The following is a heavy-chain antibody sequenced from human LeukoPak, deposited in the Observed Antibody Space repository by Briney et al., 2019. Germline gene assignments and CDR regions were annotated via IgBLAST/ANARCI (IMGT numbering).Heavy chain of an antibody. J-gene: IGHJ4*02. D-gene: IGHD5-24*01. CDR1: GGSCDDYY. Sequence: SETLSLTCAVYGGSCDDYYCSWIRQPPGKGLEWIGEIHPHGIFYYNSSLTSRVTISIDTSKSQFSLRLTSVTAADTAFYYCARGRDRSKARDHWGQGSLVTVSS. V-gene: IGHV4-34*01. CDR3: ARGRDRSKARDH. CDR2: IHPHGIF.